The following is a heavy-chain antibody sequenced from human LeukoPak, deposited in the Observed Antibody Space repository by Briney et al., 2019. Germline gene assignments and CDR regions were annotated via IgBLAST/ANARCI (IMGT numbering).Heavy chain of an antibody. Sequence: TAGGSLRLSCAASGFTFSDYYMSWIRQAPGKGLEWVSYISSSGSTIYYADSVKGRFTISRDNAKNSLYLQMNSLRAEDTAVYYCARGIRYFDWLHIYYYYYMDVWGKGTTVTVSS. J-gene: IGHJ6*03. D-gene: IGHD3-9*01. CDR3: ARGIRYFDWLHIYYYYYMDV. CDR2: ISSSGSTI. V-gene: IGHV3-11*04. CDR1: GFTFSDYY.